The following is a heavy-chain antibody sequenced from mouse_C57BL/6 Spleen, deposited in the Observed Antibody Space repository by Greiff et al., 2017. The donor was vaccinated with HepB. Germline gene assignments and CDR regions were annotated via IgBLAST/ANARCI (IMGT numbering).Heavy chain of an antibody. D-gene: IGHD2-4*01. CDR2: ISSGGDYI. Sequence: EVKLVESGEGLVKPGGSLKLSCAASGFTFSSYAMSWVRQTPEKRLEWVAYISSGGDYIYYADTVKGRFTISRDNARNTLYLQMSSLKSEDTAMYYCTREGVYYDYEGWYFDVWGTGTTVTVSS. V-gene: IGHV5-9-1*02. CDR1: GFTFSSYA. CDR3: TREGVYYDYEGWYFDV. J-gene: IGHJ1*03.